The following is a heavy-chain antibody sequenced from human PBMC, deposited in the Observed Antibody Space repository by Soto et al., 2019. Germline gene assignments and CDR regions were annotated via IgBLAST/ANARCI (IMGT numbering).Heavy chain of an antibody. D-gene: IGHD2-2*01. Sequence: GGSLRLSCAASGFTFSSCAMNWVRQAPGKGLEWVSTISGSGGSAYYADSVKGRFTISKDNSKNTLYLQMNSLRAEDTAVYYCAKGAGYCSSTSCYVGSHYYYYYMDVWGKGTTVTVSS. CDR3: AKGAGYCSSTSCYVGSHYYYYYMDV. CDR2: ISGSGGSA. J-gene: IGHJ6*03. V-gene: IGHV3-23*01. CDR1: GFTFSSCA.